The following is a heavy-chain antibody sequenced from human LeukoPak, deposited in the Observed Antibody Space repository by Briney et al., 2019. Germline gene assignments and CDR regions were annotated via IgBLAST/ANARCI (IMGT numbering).Heavy chain of an antibody. J-gene: IGHJ4*02. V-gene: IGHV4-59*01. CDR3: ATVALIRGVTYFDY. Sequence: SETLSLTCTVSGGSISSYYWSWIRQPPGKGLEWIAYLFYSGSTNYNPSLKSRVTISVDTSKNQFSLKLRSVTAAATAVYYCATVALIRGVTYFDYWGQGTLVTVSS. CDR1: GGSISSYY. CDR2: LFYSGST. D-gene: IGHD3-10*01.